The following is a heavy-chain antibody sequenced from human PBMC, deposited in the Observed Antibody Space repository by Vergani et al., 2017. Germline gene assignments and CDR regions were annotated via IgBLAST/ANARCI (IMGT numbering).Heavy chain of an antibody. D-gene: IGHD3-9*01. CDR2: ISPDGFST. CDR1: GYTFTRYG. Sequence: QVHLVQSGPEVKKPGASVRVSCKASGYTFTRYGVTWVRQAPEQGLEWVGVISPDGFSTFYAQKFQGRVTITRDTSTSTVYVEVTSLRSDDTAVYYCAREPPLTGFFDYWGQGTLVTVSS. CDR3: AREPPLTGFFDY. V-gene: IGHV1-46*03. J-gene: IGHJ4*02.